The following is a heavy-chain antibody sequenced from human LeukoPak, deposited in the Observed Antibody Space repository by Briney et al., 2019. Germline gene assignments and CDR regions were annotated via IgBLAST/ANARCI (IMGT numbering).Heavy chain of an antibody. V-gene: IGHV4-34*01. CDR3: ARGYCSGGSCYSYDYYSYMDV. CDR2: INHSGST. J-gene: IGHJ6*03. D-gene: IGHD2-15*01. CDR1: GGSFSGYY. Sequence: SETLSLTCAVYGGSFSGYYWSWIRQPPGKGLEWIGEINHSGSTNYNPSLKSRVTISVDTSKNQFSLKLSSVTAADTAVYYCARGYCSGGSCYSYDYYSYMDVWGKGTTVTVSS.